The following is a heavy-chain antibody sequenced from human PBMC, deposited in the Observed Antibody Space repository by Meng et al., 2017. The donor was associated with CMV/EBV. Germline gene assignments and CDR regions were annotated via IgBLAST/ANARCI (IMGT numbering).Heavy chain of an antibody. CDR2: INQGGSAK. Sequence: GGSLRLSCAASGFTFSSYWMSWVRQAPGKGLEWVANINQGGSAKYYVDSVKGRFTMSRDNAKNSLYLQMSSLTAEDTAVYYCARYCTNTGCYIYDYWGQGTLVTVSS. CDR3: ARYCTNTGCYIYDY. D-gene: IGHD2-2*02. J-gene: IGHJ4*02. CDR1: GFTFSSYW. V-gene: IGHV3-7*01.